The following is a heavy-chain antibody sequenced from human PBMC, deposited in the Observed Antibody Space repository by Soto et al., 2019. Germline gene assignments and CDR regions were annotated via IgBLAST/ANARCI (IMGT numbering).Heavy chain of an antibody. D-gene: IGHD3-10*01. V-gene: IGHV1-69*13. CDR2: IIPIFGTA. CDR1: GGTFSSYA. J-gene: IGHJ6*02. Sequence: SVKVSCKASGGTFSSYAISWVRQAPGQGLEWMGGIIPIFGTANYAQKFQGRVTITADESTSTAYMELSSLRSEDTAVYYCARAEMDNYGPGTRSYFYDGEDGWGQGRTVTV. CDR3: ARAEMDNYGPGTRSYFYDGEDG.